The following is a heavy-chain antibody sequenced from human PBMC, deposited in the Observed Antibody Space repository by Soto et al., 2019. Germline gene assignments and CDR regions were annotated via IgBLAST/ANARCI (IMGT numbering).Heavy chain of an antibody. Sequence: QVQLVQSGAGVRNPGASVMVSCKASGYIFTAKAIHWISQAPGQRLEWVGKIDAGNGNTTYSQQFQDRVTITRDTSASAAYMELSTLGAEDTSIYDCARSETGYSAFDYWCQGNLVTVSS. CDR2: IDAGNGNT. D-gene: IGHD3-9*01. CDR1: GYIFTAKA. CDR3: ARSETGYSAFDY. J-gene: IGHJ4*02. V-gene: IGHV1-3*01.